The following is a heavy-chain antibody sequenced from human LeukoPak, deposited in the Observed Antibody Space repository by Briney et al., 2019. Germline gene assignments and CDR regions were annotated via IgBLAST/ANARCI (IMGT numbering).Heavy chain of an antibody. CDR2: IKSKTDGGTT. Sequence: KSGGSLRLSCAASGFTFSNAWMSWVRQAPVKGLEWVGRIKSKTDGGTTDYAAPVKGRFTISRDDSKNTLYLQMNSLKTEDTAVYYCTTGNDYVWGSYRYIDYWGQGTLVTVSS. CDR1: GFTFSNAW. V-gene: IGHV3-15*01. J-gene: IGHJ4*02. CDR3: TTGNDYVWGSYRYIDY. D-gene: IGHD3-16*02.